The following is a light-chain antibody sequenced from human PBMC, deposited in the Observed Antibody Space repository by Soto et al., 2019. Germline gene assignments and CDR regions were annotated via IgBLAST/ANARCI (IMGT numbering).Light chain of an antibody. Sequence: IQLTQSPSSLSASVGDRVTITCRASQGISSYLAWYQQKPGKAPKLLIYAASTLQSGVPSRFSGSGSGTDFTRTISSLQPEDFATYYCQQLNSYPLTFGQGTRLEIK. CDR3: QQLNSYPLT. CDR1: QGISSY. V-gene: IGKV1-9*01. CDR2: AAS. J-gene: IGKJ5*01.